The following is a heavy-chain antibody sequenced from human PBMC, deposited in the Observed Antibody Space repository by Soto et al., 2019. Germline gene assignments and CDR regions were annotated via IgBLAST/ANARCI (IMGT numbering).Heavy chain of an antibody. D-gene: IGHD3-10*01. CDR3: ARAPYYYGSGSYYGMDV. CDR2: ISYDGSNK. V-gene: IGHV3-30*03. J-gene: IGHJ6*02. CDR1: GFTFSSYG. Sequence: GGSLRLSCAGSGFTFSSYGMHWVRQAPGKGLEWVAVISYDGSNKYYADSVKGRFTISRDNPKNTMYLQMNSLRAEDTAVYYCARAPYYYGSGSYYGMDVWGQGTTVTVSS.